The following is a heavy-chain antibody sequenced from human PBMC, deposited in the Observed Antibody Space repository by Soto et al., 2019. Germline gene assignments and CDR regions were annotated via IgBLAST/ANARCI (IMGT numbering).Heavy chain of an antibody. CDR3: SYGELSLSGYFDY. D-gene: IGHD3-16*02. CDR2: ISYDGSNK. J-gene: IGHJ4*02. Sequence: LSLTCAASGFTFSSYGMHWVRQAPGKGLEWVAVISYDGSNKYYADSVKGRFTISRDNSKNTLYLQMNSLRAEDTAVYYCSYGELSLSGYFDYWGQGTLVTVSS. CDR1: GFTFSSYG. V-gene: IGHV3-30*03.